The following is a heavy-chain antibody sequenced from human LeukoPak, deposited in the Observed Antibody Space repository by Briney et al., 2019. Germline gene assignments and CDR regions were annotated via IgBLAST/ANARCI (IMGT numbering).Heavy chain of an antibody. CDR2: VSYDGTKK. V-gene: IGHV3-30*18. D-gene: IGHD3-10*01. Sequence: GGSLRLSCAASGFTFSTYAMRWVRQAPGKGLEWVAIVSYDGTKKDYADSVKGRFSNSRDNSKNTLYLQMNSLRAEDTAIYYCAKDNIAQGSGSYLDYWGQGALVTVSS. CDR3: AKDNIAQGSGSYLDY. J-gene: IGHJ4*02. CDR1: GFTFSTYA.